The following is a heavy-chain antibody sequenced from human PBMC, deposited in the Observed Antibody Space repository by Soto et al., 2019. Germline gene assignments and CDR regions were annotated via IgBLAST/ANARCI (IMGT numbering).Heavy chain of an antibody. CDR2: IWYDGSNK. V-gene: IGHV3-33*01. J-gene: IGHJ4*02. CDR1: GFTFSSYG. CDR3: ASFCSSTSCYPGYFDY. D-gene: IGHD2-2*01. Sequence: SLRLSCASSGFTFSSYGMHWVRQAPGKGLEWVAVIWYDGSNKYYADSVKGRFTISRDNSKNTLYLQMKSLRAEDTSLYYCASFCSSTSCYPGYFDYWGQGTLVTVSS.